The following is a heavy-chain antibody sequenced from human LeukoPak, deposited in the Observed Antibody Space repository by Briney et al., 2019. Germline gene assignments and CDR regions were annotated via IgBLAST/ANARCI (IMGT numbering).Heavy chain of an antibody. CDR1: GGTFSSYA. CDR3: ARDLKRQLRD. J-gene: IGHJ4*02. D-gene: IGHD1-26*01. CDR2: IIPIFGTA. Sequence: SVEVSCKASGGTFSSYAISWVRQGPGQGLVWMGGIIPIFGTANYAQKFQGRVTITADESTSTAYMELSSLRSEDTAVYYCARDLKRQLRDWGQGTLVTVSS. V-gene: IGHV1-69*13.